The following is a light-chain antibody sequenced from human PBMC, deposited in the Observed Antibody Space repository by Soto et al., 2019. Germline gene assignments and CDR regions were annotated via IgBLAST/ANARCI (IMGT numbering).Light chain of an antibody. CDR3: QSYNDWPFA. Sequence: EIVMTHSPATLSASPGESLSLSCRASESLFGFLAWYQQKPGQAPRILIYGVSTKATGVPAGFSGSGSAAVFTITISRVQSDDFGVYYCQSYNDWPFAFGQGTKLEIK. V-gene: IGKV3-15*01. CDR2: GVS. CDR1: ESLFGF. J-gene: IGKJ2*01.